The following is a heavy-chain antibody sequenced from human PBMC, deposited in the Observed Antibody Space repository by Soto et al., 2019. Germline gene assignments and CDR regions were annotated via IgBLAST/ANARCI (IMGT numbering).Heavy chain of an antibody. V-gene: IGHV4-31*03. CDR2: IYYSGST. CDR1: GGSISSGGYY. D-gene: IGHD6-13*01. Sequence: QVQLQESGPGLVKPSQTLSLTCTVSGGSISSGGYYWSWIRQHPGKGLEWIGYIYYSGSTYYNPSLQSRVTISVDTSKTQSSLKLSSGTAADTAVYYCARERGIAAAGHNWFDPWGPGTLVTVSS. J-gene: IGHJ5*02. CDR3: ARERGIAAAGHNWFDP.